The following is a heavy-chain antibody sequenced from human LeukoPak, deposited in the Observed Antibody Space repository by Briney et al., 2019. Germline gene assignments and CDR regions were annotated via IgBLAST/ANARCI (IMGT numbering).Heavy chain of an antibody. J-gene: IGHJ5*02. V-gene: IGHV4-59*08. D-gene: IGHD6-19*01. CDR2: IYYSGST. CDR3: ARRLRLDWFDP. CDR1: GGSISSYY. Sequence: PSETLSLTCTVSGGSISSYYWSWIRQPPGKGLEWIGYIYYSGSTNYNPSLKSQVTISVDTSKNQFSLKLSSVTAADTAVYYCARRLRLDWFDPWGQGTLVTVSS.